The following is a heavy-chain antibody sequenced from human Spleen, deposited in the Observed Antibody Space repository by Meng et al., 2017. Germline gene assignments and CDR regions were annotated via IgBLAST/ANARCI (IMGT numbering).Heavy chain of an antibody. CDR3: AKDNVPWSGYLVG. J-gene: IGHJ4*02. CDR1: GFTFDDYA. D-gene: IGHD3-3*01. CDR2: ISWNSGSI. V-gene: IGHV3-9*01. Sequence: SLKISCAASGFTFDDYAMHWVRQAPGKGLEWVSGISWNSGSIGYADSVKGRFTISRDNAKNSLYLQMNSLRAEDTALYYCAKDNVPWSGYLVGWGQGTLVTVSS.